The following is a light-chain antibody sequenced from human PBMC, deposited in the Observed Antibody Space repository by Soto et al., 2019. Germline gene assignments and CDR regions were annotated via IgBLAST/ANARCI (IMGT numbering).Light chain of an antibody. CDR1: QSVNTY. CDR2: DAS. J-gene: IGKJ1*01. V-gene: IGKV3-11*01. Sequence: EIVLTHSPATLSLSPGERVSLSCRASQSVNTYFSWYQQKPGQAPRLLIYDASSRATGIPARFSGSGSGTDFTLTISSLEPEDFAIYYCQQRSSWPLTFGHGTRVEI. CDR3: QQRSSWPLT.